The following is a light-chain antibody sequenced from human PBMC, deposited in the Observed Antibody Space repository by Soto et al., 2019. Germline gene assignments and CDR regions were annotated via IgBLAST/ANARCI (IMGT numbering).Light chain of an antibody. CDR3: CSSTSGTSV. CDR1: STDVNGRNY. CDR2: EVT. J-gene: IGLJ1*01. Sequence: QSALTQPASVSGSPGQSITISCTGTSTDVNGRNYVSWYQQHPGKAPKVIIYEVTNRPSGISHRFSGSKSGNTASLTISGLHAEDEADYYCCSSTSGTSVFGTGTKLTVL. V-gene: IGLV2-14*01.